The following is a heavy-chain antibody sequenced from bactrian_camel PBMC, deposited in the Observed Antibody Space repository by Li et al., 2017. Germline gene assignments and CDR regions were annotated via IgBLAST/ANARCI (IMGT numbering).Heavy chain of an antibody. CDR2: IEGDGTT. J-gene: IGHJ4*01. CDR3: AATPSVYGVNWYRAGNYAY. V-gene: IGHV3S55*01. Sequence: HVQLVESGGGSVQAGGSLRLSCQYSTDAYTGYALAWFRQAPRKDREGVASIEGDGTTSYADSVKGRFTISLDNAKNTLYLQMNSLKPEDTATYYCAATPSVYGVNWYRAGNYAYWGQGTQVTVS. CDR1: TDAYTGYA. D-gene: IGHD1*01.